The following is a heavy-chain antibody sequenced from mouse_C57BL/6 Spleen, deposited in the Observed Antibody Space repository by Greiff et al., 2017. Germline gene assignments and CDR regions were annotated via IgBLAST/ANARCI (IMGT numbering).Heavy chain of an antibody. Sequence: VQLQQSGAELVKPGASVKISCKASGYAFSSYWMNWVKQRPGKGLEWIGQIYPGDGDTNYNGKFKGKATLTADKSSSTAYMQLSRLTSEASAVYFCAIIYGNYGYFDVWGTGTTVTVSS. J-gene: IGHJ1*03. CDR3: AIIYGNYGYFDV. CDR2: IYPGDGDT. CDR1: GYAFSSYW. V-gene: IGHV1-80*01. D-gene: IGHD2-1*01.